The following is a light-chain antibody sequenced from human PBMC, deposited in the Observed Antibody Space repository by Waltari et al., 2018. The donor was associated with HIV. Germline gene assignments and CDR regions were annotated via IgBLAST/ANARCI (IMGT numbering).Light chain of an antibody. CDR1: NLARKS. V-gene: IGLV3-21*04. CDR3: QVWDSTNHHVV. Sequence: SYVLTQPPSVSVAPGAAATLSCGGWNLARKSVTWYMQPPGQAPVLVIRFNSDRPSGIPDRFSGSTSGNTATLTISRVEVGDEADYYCQVWDSTNHHVVFGGGTELTVL. CDR2: FNS. J-gene: IGLJ3*02.